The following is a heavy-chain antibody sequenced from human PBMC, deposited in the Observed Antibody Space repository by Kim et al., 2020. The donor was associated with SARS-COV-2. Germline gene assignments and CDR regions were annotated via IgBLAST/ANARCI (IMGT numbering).Heavy chain of an antibody. V-gene: IGHV3-13*04. J-gene: IGHJ6*02. Sequence: GGSLRLSCTASGFTFSDYDMHWVRQPTGKGLEWVSAIDSAGDTYYPDSVKGRFTISRENAKNSLYLQMNSLRAGDSAVYYCVRWAVTGDYGMDVWGQGTT. CDR2: IDSAGDT. D-gene: IGHD6-19*01. CDR1: GFTFSDYD. CDR3: VRWAVTGDYGMDV.